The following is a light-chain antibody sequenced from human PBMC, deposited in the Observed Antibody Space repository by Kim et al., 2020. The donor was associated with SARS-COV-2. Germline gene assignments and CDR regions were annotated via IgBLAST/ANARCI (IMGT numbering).Light chain of an antibody. CDR3: NSRESSVNHVL. Sequence: SSELTQDPAVSVALGQTVRITCHGDSLRSYYASWYQQKPGQAPVLVIYDKNNRPSGIPDRFSGSSSGNTASLTITAAQAEDEADYYCNSRESSVNHVLFG. CDR2: DKN. J-gene: IGLJ2*01. V-gene: IGLV3-19*01. CDR1: SLRSYY.